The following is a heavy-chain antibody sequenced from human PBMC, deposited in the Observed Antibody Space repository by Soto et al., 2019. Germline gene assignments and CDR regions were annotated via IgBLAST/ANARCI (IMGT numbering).Heavy chain of an antibody. CDR1: GGSISSGGYY. CDR2: IYYSGST. D-gene: IGHD1-26*01. J-gene: IGHJ4*02. CDR3: ARAPGSGRWELSY. V-gene: IGHV4-31*03. Sequence: LXESGPGLVKPSQTLSLTCTVSGGSISSGGYYWSWIRQHPGKGLEWIGYIYYSGSTYYNPSLEGCVTISVDTSKNPFSRELSSVTAADTAVYYCARAPGSGRWELSYWGQGTLVTVSS.